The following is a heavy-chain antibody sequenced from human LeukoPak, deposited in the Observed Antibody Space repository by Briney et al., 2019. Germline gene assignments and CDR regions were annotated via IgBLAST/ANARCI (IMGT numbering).Heavy chain of an antibody. CDR2: INAANGNT. CDR3: ARAYDSGCNY. V-gene: IGHV1-3*01. J-gene: IGHJ4*02. D-gene: IGHD6-19*01. Sequence: ASVKVSCKASGYTFTSYYMHWVRQAPGQGLEWMGLINAANGNTRYPQTFQDRVTITRDTSASTAYMELSSLRSEDTAVYYCARAYDSGCNYWGQGTLVTVSS. CDR1: GYTFTSYY.